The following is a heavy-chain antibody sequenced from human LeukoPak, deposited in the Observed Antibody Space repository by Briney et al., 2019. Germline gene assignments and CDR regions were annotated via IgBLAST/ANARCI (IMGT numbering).Heavy chain of an antibody. J-gene: IGHJ4*02. Sequence: GGSLRLSCAASGFTFSSYAMSWVRQAPGKGLEWVSAISGSGGSTYYADSVKGRFTISRDNSKNTLYLQMNSLRAEDTAVYYCAKDRVVVVVAASQCDYWGQGTLVTVSS. V-gene: IGHV3-23*01. D-gene: IGHD2-15*01. CDR2: ISGSGGST. CDR3: AKDRVVVVVAASQCDY. CDR1: GFTFSSYA.